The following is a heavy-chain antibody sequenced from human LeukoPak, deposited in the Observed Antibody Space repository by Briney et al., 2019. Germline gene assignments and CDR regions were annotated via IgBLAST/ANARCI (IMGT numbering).Heavy chain of an antibody. J-gene: IGHJ4*02. V-gene: IGHV3-48*01. Sequence: GGSLRLSCAASGFDFKSYSMNWVRQTPGKGLEWIAYMTSDSKTIRYADSVKGRFTISRNNAERSVFLQMNSLRAEDTAVYYCAHGGSSWYLGQGTLVTVSS. D-gene: IGHD6-13*01. CDR2: MTSDSKTI. CDR1: GFDFKSYS. CDR3: AHGGSSWY.